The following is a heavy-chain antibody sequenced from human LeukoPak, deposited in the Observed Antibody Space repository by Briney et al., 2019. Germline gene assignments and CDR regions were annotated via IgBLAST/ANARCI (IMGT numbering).Heavy chain of an antibody. CDR3: ARARTYYDYVWGSYRTGGFDY. D-gene: IGHD3-16*02. Sequence: GGSLRLSCAASGFTFSSYSMNWVRQAPGKGLEWVGRTRNKANSYTTEYAASVKGRFTISRDDSKNSLYLQMNSLKTEDTAVYYCARARTYYDYVWGSYRTGGFDYWGQGTLVTVSS. J-gene: IGHJ4*02. CDR1: GFTFSSYS. V-gene: IGHV3-72*01. CDR2: TRNKANSYTT.